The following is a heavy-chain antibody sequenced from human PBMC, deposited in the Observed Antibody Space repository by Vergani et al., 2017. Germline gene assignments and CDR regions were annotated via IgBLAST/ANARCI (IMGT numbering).Heavy chain of an antibody. Sequence: QLQLQESGSGLVKPSQTLSLTCAVSGGSISSGGYSWSWIRQPPGKGLEWIGYIYHSGSTTYNPSLKSRLTRSVDSSKNQFSLKWLSVAAADSAVYYCARAGSSTMPRNLFDPWGQGTLVTVSS. V-gene: IGHV4-30-2*01. CDR3: ARAGSSTMPRNLFDP. D-gene: IGHD2-2*01. J-gene: IGHJ5*02. CDR2: IYHSGST. CDR1: GGSISSGGYS.